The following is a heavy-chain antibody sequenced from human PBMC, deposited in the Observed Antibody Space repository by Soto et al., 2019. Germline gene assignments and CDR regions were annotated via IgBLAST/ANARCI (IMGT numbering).Heavy chain of an antibody. V-gene: IGHV4-59*01. CDR3: AGHVDIVATNFDY. Sequence: SETLSLTCTVSGGSISSYYWSWIRQPPGKGLEWIGYIYYSGSTNYNPSLKSRVTISVDTSKNQFSLKLSSVAAADTAVYYCAGHVDIVATNFDYWGQGTLVTVS. J-gene: IGHJ4*02. CDR1: GGSISSYY. CDR2: IYYSGST. D-gene: IGHD5-12*01.